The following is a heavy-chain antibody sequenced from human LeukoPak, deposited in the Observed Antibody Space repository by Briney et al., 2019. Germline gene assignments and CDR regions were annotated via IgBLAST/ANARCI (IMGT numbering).Heavy chain of an antibody. CDR1: GIAFSNSI. D-gene: IGHD5-12*01. CDR2: MSYDGFSK. V-gene: IGHV3-30*04. Sequence: GGSLRLSCVASGIAFSNSIMHWVRQAPGKGLEWVSAMSYDGFSKYYADSMKGRLTISRDNAKNTLYLQMNSLRAEDTAVYYCTRDWRNLGYDYWGQGTLVTVSS. J-gene: IGHJ4*02. CDR3: TRDWRNLGYDY.